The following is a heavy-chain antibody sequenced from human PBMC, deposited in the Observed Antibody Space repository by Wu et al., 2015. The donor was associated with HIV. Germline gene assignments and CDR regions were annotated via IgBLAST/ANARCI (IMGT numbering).Heavy chain of an antibody. V-gene: IGHV1-18*01. Sequence: QVQLVQSGAEVKKPGASVKVSCKASGYTFNTYGISWVRQAPGQGLEWMGWISGHNGNSKYAQNIKARVTMTTDTSTSTAYMELRSLRSDDTAVYFCARDGYRRDDYNRDYGMDVWGPRDHGHRLL. CDR3: ARDGYRRDDYNRDYGMDV. D-gene: IGHD5-24*01. CDR2: ISGHNGNS. J-gene: IGHJ6*02. CDR1: GYTFNTYG.